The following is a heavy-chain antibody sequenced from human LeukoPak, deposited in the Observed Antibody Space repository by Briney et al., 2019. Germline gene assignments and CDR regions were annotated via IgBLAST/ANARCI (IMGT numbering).Heavy chain of an antibody. CDR2: INVYNGHT. V-gene: IGHV1-18*01. Sequence: ASVKVSCKASGYTFTSYGISWVRQAPGQGLEWMGWINVYNGHTKYPQNFQGRVTMTTDTSTSTAYMEVRSLRSDDTAVYYCARDTQYSSSWDGFDYRGQGTTVTVSS. D-gene: IGHD6-13*01. CDR3: ARDTQYSSSWDGFDY. CDR1: GYTFTSYG. J-gene: IGHJ4*02.